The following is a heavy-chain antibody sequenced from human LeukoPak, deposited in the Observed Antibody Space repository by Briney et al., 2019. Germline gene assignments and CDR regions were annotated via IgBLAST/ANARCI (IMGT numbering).Heavy chain of an antibody. CDR3: ATSIGAAGRLFQH. V-gene: IGHV3-23*01. D-gene: IGHD6-13*01. J-gene: IGHJ1*01. Sequence: GGSLRLSCAASGFTFTSYAMRWVRQAPGKGLEWVSGISGSGGTTYYADSVKGRFTISRDNSRNTLYLQMNSLRDEDTAVYYCATSIGAAGRLFQHWGQGTLVTVSS. CDR2: ISGSGGTT. CDR1: GFTFTSYA.